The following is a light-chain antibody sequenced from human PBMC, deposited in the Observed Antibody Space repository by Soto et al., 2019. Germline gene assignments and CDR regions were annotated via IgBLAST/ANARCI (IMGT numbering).Light chain of an antibody. J-gene: IGKJ1*01. CDR2: GAS. Sequence: EIVLTQSPGTLSLSPGERATLSCRASQSVSSTYLAWYQQKPGQAPRLLIYGASSRVTGIPGRFSGSGSGTDCTLTISGLEPEDFAVYYCQEDGRSPPWTFGQGTKVEIK. V-gene: IGKV3-20*01. CDR1: QSVSSTY. CDR3: QEDGRSPPWT.